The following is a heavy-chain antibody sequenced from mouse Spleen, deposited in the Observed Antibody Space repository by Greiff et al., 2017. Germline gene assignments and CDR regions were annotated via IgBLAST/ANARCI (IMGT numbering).Heavy chain of an antibody. V-gene: IGHV2-6*03. CDR3: AAGNYVAY. D-gene: IGHD2-1*01. CDR2: IWSDGST. CDR1: GFSLTSYG. Sequence: QVQLKETGPGLVAPSQTLSITCTVSGFSLTSYGVHWVRQPPGKGLEWLGVIWSDGSTNYNSALKSRLSISKDNSKSQVFLKMNSLQTDDAAMYYCAAGNYVAYWGQGTLVTVSA. J-gene: IGHJ3*01.